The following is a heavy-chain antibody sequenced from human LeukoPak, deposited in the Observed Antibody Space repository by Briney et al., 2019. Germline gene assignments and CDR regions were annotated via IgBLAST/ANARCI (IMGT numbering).Heavy chain of an antibody. D-gene: IGHD4-17*01. Sequence: SVKVSCKASGGTFSSYAISWVRQAPGQGLEWMGGIIPIFGTANYAQKFQGRVTITTDESTGTAYMELSSLRSGDTAVYYCARSRDYGDYPIVFDYWGQGTLVTVSS. CDR1: GGTFSSYA. V-gene: IGHV1-69*05. CDR3: ARSRDYGDYPIVFDY. CDR2: IIPIFGTA. J-gene: IGHJ4*02.